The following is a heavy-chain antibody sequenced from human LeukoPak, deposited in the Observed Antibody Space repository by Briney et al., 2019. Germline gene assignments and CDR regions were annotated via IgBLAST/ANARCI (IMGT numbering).Heavy chain of an antibody. V-gene: IGHV3-53*04. Sequence: GGSLRLSCAASGFTVSSNYMSWVRQAPGKGLEWVSVIYSGGSTYYADSVKGRFTISRHNSKNTLYLQMNSLRAEDTAVYYCACRTRTHDDAFDIWGQGTMVTVSS. CDR3: ACRTRTHDDAFDI. CDR2: IYSGGST. CDR1: GFTVSSNY. J-gene: IGHJ3*02.